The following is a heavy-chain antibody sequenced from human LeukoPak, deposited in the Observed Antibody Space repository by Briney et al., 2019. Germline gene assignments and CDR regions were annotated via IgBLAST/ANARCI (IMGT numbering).Heavy chain of an antibody. CDR1: GFTFSSYS. CDR3: ARDEWLYYYYGMDV. J-gene: IGHJ6*02. CDR2: ISSSSSTI. Sequence: GGSLRLSCAASGFTFSSYSMNWVRQAPGKGLEWVSYISSSSSTIYYADSVRGRFTISRDNAKNSLYLQMNSLRAEDTAVYYCARDEWLYYYYGMDVWGQGTTVTVSS. D-gene: IGHD5-12*01. V-gene: IGHV3-48*04.